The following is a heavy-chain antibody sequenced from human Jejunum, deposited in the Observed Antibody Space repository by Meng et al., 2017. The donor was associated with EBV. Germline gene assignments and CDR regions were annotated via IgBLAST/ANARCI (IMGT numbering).Heavy chain of an antibody. CDR2: IHDGGSA. V-gene: IGHV4-59*13. Sequence: ARVRAQGPGLVKPGEVLSLTCAGSGDSCRGYQRSWIRRHARKGLEWIVYIHDGGSATYNPSCQSQVTISVDTSKGQFSLRRSSLTAADTAVYYCARLGKVGAEYYFDYWGQGALVTVSS. J-gene: IGHJ4*02. CDR3: ARLGKVGAEYYFDY. CDR1: GDSCRGYQ. D-gene: IGHD1-26*01.